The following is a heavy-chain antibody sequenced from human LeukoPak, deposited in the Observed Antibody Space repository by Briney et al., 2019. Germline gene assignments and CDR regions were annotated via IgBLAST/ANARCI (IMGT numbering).Heavy chain of an antibody. CDR2: ISYDGSNK. CDR3: ARVLWDSSTQNNFDY. V-gene: IGHV3-30-3*01. D-gene: IGHD3-22*01. J-gene: IGHJ4*02. CDR1: GFTFSSYA. Sequence: PGGSLRLSCAASGFTFSSYAMHWVRQAPGKGLEWVAVISYDGSNKYYADSVKGRFTISRDNSKNTLYLQMNSLRAEDTAVYYCARVLWDSSTQNNFDYWGQGTLVTVSS.